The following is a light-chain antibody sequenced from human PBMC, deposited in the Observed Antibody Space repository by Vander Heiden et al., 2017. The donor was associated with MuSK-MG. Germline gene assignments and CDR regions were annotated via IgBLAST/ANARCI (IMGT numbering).Light chain of an antibody. CDR3: QEWDRSTGFL. Sequence: SYELTQLRYVSVSPGQTASITCSGDKLGDKYACWYQQKPGQSPVLVIYQDSKRPSGIPERFSGSNAGNTATLTISGTDAVDEADYYCQEWDRSTGFLFGGGTKLTVL. J-gene: IGLJ2*01. CDR2: QDS. CDR1: KLGDKY. V-gene: IGLV3-1*01.